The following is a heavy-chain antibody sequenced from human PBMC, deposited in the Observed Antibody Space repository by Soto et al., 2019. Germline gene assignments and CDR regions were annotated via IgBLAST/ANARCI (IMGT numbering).Heavy chain of an antibody. CDR2: IYSGGST. D-gene: IGHD6-19*01. J-gene: IGHJ6*02. V-gene: IGHV3-53*01. CDR1: GFTVSSNY. Sequence: TGGSLRLSCAASGFTVSSNYMSWVRQAPGKGLEWVSVIYSGGSTYYADSVKGRFTISRDNSKNTLYLQMNSLRAEDTAVYYCAREARIAVAGSLYYYYGMDVWGQGTTVTVSS. CDR3: AREARIAVAGSLYYYYGMDV.